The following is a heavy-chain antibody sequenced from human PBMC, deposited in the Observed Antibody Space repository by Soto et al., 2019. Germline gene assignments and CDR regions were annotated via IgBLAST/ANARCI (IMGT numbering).Heavy chain of an antibody. CDR3: AKDRGGSYCAGDCGDYYGMDF. CDR1: GFTFSSYA. Sequence: EVQLLESGGGLVQPGGSLRLSCAASGFTFSSYALSWVRQAPGKGLEWVSAISGSGGSTSYTDSVKGRFTISRDNSKNTLYLQMNSLRVVDTALYYCAKDRGGSYCAGDCGDYYGMDFWGQGTTVTVSS. V-gene: IGHV3-23*01. J-gene: IGHJ6*02. D-gene: IGHD2-21*02. CDR2: ISGSGGST.